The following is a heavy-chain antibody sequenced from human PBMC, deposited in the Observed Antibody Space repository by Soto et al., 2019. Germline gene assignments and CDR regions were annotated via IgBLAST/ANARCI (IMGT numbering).Heavy chain of an antibody. CDR1: GGSISSSSYY. CDR3: ARQLRYFDWLLFNPLGYFDY. D-gene: IGHD3-9*01. Sequence: QLQLQESGPGLVKPSETLSLTCTVSGGSISSSSYYWGWIRQPPGKGLEWIGSIYYSGSTYYNPSLKSRVTISVDTSKNQFSLKLSSVTAADTAVYYCARQLRYFDWLLFNPLGYFDYWGQGTLVTVSS. J-gene: IGHJ4*02. CDR2: IYYSGST. V-gene: IGHV4-39*01.